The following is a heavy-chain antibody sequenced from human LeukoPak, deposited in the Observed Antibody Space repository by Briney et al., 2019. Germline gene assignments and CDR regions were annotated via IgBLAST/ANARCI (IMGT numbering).Heavy chain of an antibody. CDR1: GGSFSGYY. D-gene: IGHD6-13*01. J-gene: IGHJ4*02. CDR3: ARGLGQQLVYYMDV. V-gene: IGHV4-34*01. CDR2: INHSGST. Sequence: SETLSLTCAVYGGSFSGYYWSWIRQPPGKGLEWIGEINHSGSTNYNPSLKSRVTISVDTSKNQFSLKLSSVTAADTAVYYCARGLGQQLVYYMDVWGQGTLVTVSS.